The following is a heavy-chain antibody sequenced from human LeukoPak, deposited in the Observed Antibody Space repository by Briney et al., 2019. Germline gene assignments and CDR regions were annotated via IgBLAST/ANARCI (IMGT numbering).Heavy chain of an antibody. J-gene: IGHJ4*02. V-gene: IGHV3-23*01. D-gene: IGHD1-26*01. CDR1: GFTFSSYA. Sequence: GGSLRLSCAASGFTFSSYAMSWVRQAPGKGLEWVSAISGSDSTTYYADSVKGRFTISRDDSRNTLYLQMNSLRAEDTAVYYCAIEQWELKYWGQGTLVTVSS. CDR3: AIEQWELKY. CDR2: ISGSDSTT.